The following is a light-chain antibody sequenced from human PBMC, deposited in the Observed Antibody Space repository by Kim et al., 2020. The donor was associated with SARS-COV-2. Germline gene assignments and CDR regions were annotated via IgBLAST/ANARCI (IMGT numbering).Light chain of an antibody. Sequence: ATINCKSSQSVLYSSNNKNYLAWYQLRPGQPPKLLIYWASTRESGVPNRFSGSGSGTDFTLTISTLQAEDVAVYYCQQYYTIPWTFGQGTKVDIK. V-gene: IGKV4-1*01. CDR2: WAS. CDR3: QQYYTIPWT. CDR1: QSVLYSSNNKNY. J-gene: IGKJ1*01.